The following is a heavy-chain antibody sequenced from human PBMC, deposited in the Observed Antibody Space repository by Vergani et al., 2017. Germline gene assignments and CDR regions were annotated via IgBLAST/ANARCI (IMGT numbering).Heavy chain of an antibody. V-gene: IGHV3-30*18. Sequence: QVQLVESGGGVVQPGRSLRLSCAASGFTFSSYGMHWVRQAPGKGLEWVAVILYDGSNKYYADSVKGRFTISGDNSKNTLYLQMNSLRAEDTAGYYCAKGRDGEFGDYYYYMDGWGKGTTVTVSS. CDR1: GFTFSSYG. D-gene: IGHD3-10*01. CDR3: AKGRDGEFGDYYYYMDG. CDR2: ILYDGSNK. J-gene: IGHJ6*03.